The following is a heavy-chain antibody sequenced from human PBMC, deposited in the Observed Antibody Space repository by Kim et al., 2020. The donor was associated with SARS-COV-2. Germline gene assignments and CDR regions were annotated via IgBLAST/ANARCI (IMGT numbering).Heavy chain of an antibody. Sequence: GGSLRLSCAASGFTFSSYAMSWVRQAPGKGLEWVSLISEYKSTYYADSVKGRFTISRDNSKNTLSLQMSSLRTDDTAVYYCAKRGNVGDYYPYFFDYWGQGILVTVSS. J-gene: IGHJ4*02. CDR2: ISEYKST. CDR3: AKRGNVGDYYPYFFDY. CDR1: GFTFSSYA. V-gene: IGHV3-23*01. D-gene: IGHD1-26*01.